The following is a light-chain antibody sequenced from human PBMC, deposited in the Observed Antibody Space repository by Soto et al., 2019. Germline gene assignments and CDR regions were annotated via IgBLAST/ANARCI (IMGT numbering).Light chain of an antibody. CDR1: QSIRSW. V-gene: IGKV1-5*01. J-gene: IGKJ1*01. CDR3: QQSYRTSRT. CDR2: DAS. Sequence: DIQMTQSPSTLSASVGDRVTMTCRASQSIRSWLAWYQQKPGKAPKLLIYDASSLESGVPSRFSGRRSGTEFTLTISSLQPEDFATYYCQQSYRTSRTFGQGTKVDI.